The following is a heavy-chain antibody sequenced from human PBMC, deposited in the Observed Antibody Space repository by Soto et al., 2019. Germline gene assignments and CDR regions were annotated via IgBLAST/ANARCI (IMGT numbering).Heavy chain of an antibody. Sequence: PSETLSLTCAVSGGSISSSNWWSWVRQPPGKGLEWIGEIYHSGSTNYIPSLKSRVTISVDKSKNQFSLKLSSVTAADTAVYYCARGWEAVAGNYFDYWGQGTLVTVSS. D-gene: IGHD6-19*01. CDR2: IYHSGST. V-gene: IGHV4-4*02. CDR1: GGSISSSNW. CDR3: ARGWEAVAGNYFDY. J-gene: IGHJ4*02.